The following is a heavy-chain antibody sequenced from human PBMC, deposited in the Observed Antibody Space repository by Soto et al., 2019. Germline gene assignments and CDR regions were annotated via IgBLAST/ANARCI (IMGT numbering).Heavy chain of an antibody. CDR1: GFSLTTPGVG. V-gene: IGHV2-5*02. D-gene: IGHD7-27*01. Sequence: QITLKESGPTVVKPTQPLTLTCTFSGFSLTTPGVGVGWIRQPPGEALEWLALIYWDDDKRYNPSLRNRLTVTKDTSKNQVVLTMTNMGPVDTATYYCAHRPNWGFSDFDSWGQGTLVTVSS. J-gene: IGHJ4*02. CDR3: AHRPNWGFSDFDS. CDR2: IYWDDDK.